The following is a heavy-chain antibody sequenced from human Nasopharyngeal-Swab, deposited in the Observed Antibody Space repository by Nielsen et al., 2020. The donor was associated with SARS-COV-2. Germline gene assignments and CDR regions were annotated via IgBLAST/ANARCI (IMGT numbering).Heavy chain of an antibody. CDR1: GYTLTGYY. Sequence: ASVKVSCKASGYTLTGYYMHWVRQAPGQGLEWMGWINPHSRGTKYAQKFQGRVTMTSDTSINTAYMELRNLRSDDTAVYYCARGGWDLSEYFSHWGQGTLVTVSS. V-gene: IGHV1-2*02. J-gene: IGHJ1*01. CDR3: ARGGWDLSEYFSH. D-gene: IGHD1-26*01. CDR2: INPHSRGT.